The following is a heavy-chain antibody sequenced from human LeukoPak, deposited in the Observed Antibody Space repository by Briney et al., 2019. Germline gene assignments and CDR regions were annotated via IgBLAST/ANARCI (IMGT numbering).Heavy chain of an antibody. CDR3: ARGRDTEWELSTAFDI. CDR2: IKQDGSEK. V-gene: IGHV3-7*01. D-gene: IGHD1-26*01. Sequence: GGSLRLSCAASRFTFNTYTMNWVRQAPGKGLEWVANIKQDGSEKYYVDSVKGRFTISRDNAKNSLYLQMNSLRAEDTAVYYCARGRDTEWELSTAFDIWGQGTMVTVSS. CDR1: RFTFNTYT. J-gene: IGHJ3*02.